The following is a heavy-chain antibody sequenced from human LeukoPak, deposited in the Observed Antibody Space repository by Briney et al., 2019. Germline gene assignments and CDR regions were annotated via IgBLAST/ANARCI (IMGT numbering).Heavy chain of an antibody. CDR3: ARDRCSGSSCYSGGLGY. CDR1: GFTFSDYY. D-gene: IGHD2-15*01. CDR2: ISSSGSTI. Sequence: GGSLRLSCAASGFTFSDYYMSWIRQAPGKGLEWVSYISSSGSTIYYADSVKGRFTISRDNAKNSLYLQMNSLRAEDTAVYYCARDRCSGSSCYSGGLGYWGQGTLVTVSS. V-gene: IGHV3-11*04. J-gene: IGHJ4*02.